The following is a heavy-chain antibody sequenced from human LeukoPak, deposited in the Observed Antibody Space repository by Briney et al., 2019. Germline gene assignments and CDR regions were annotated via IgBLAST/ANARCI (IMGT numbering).Heavy chain of an antibody. CDR1: GGSISSYY. J-gene: IGHJ6*03. D-gene: IGHD4-23*01. CDR3: ARELYGGNSGYYYYYMDV. V-gene: IGHV4-4*07. CDR2: IYTSGST. Sequence: SETLSLICTVSGGSISSYYWSWIRQPAGKGLEWIGRIYTSGSTNYNPSLKSRVTMSVDTSKNQFSLKLSSVTAADTAVYYCARELYGGNSGYYYYYMDVWGKGTTITVSS.